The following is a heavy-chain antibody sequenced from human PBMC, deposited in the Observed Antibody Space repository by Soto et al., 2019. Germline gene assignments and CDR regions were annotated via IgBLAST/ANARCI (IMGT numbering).Heavy chain of an antibody. D-gene: IGHD1-26*01. CDR1: GYTFTSYA. J-gene: IGHJ6*02. Sequence: ASVKVSCKASGYTFTSYAMHWVRQAPGQRLEWMGWINAGNGNTKYSQKFQGRVTITRDTSASTAYMELSSLRSEDTAVYYCASGNAVWDSGSYGYYYYGMDVWGQGTTVTVSS. CDR2: INAGNGNT. V-gene: IGHV1-3*01. CDR3: ASGNAVWDSGSYGYYYYGMDV.